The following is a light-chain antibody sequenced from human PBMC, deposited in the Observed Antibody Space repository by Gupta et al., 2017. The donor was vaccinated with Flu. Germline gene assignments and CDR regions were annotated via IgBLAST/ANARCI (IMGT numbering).Light chain of an antibody. J-gene: IGLJ3*02. CDR3: NSYTSSSTLRV. CDR1: SSDVGGYNY. Sequence: QSALPPPASVAGAPGQSITISCTGTSSDVGGYNYVSWYQQYPGKAPKLMIYEVSNRPSGVSNRFSGSKSGNTASLTISGLQAEDEADYYCNSYTSSSTLRVFGGGTKLTVL. CDR2: EVS. V-gene: IGLV2-14*01.